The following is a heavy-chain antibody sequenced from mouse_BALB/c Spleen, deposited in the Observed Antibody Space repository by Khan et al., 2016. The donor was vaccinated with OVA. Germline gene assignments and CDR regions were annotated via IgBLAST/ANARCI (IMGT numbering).Heavy chain of an antibody. CDR2: ISSGGHYT. D-gene: IGHD2-2*01. J-gene: IGHJ4*01. Sequence: EVELVESGGGLVKPGGSLKLSCSASGFTFSSYAMSWVRQTPEKRLELVATISSGGHYTFYPDSVKGRLTISRDNARNTRYRKMSSLRSEDTAIYYCARSLVDYHAMDYWAQGTSVTVSS. CDR3: ARSLVDYHAMDY. CDR1: GFTFSSYA. V-gene: IGHV5-9-3*01.